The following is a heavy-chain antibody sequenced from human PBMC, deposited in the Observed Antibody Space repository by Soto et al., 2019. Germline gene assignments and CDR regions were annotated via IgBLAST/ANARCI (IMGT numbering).Heavy chain of an antibody. CDR3: AKAYSGSGGPFDY. CDR1: GFRFEDYA. Sequence: EVQLVESGGGLVQPGRSLRLSCAASGFRFEDYAMHWVRQAPGKSLEWVSGISWNSGSIGYADSVKGRFTISRDNAKNPLYLQMNSLRPEDTALYYCAKAYSGSGGPFDYWGQGILVTVSS. J-gene: IGHJ4*02. D-gene: IGHD6-6*01. V-gene: IGHV3-9*01. CDR2: ISWNSGSI.